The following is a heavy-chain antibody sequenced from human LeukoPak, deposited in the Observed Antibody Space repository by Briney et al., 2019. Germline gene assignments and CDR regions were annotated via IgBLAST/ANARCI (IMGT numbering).Heavy chain of an antibody. V-gene: IGHV5-51*01. CDR2: IYPGDSDT. CDR3: ATPYPTSSIAY. J-gene: IGHJ4*02. CDR1: GYRFNTYW. D-gene: IGHD6-6*01. Sequence: GESLKISCKGSGYRFNTYWIGWVRPLPGKGLEWMGIIYPGDSDTRYSPSFQGQVAISADKPISPAYLQWSSLKASDTAMYYCATPYPTSSIAYWGQGTLVTVSS.